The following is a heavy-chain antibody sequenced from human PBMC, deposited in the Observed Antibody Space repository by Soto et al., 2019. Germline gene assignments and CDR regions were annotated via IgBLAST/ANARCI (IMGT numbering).Heavy chain of an antibody. CDR2: INAGNGNT. V-gene: IGHV1-3*01. D-gene: IGHD3-10*01. CDR3: ARAYYGSGSYDGY. Sequence: KVSCKASGYTFTSYAMHWVRQAPGQRLEWMGWINAGNGNTKYSQKFQGRVTITRDTSASTAYIELSSLRSEDTAVYYCARAYYGSGSYDGYWGQGTLVTVSS. CDR1: GYTFTSYA. J-gene: IGHJ4*02.